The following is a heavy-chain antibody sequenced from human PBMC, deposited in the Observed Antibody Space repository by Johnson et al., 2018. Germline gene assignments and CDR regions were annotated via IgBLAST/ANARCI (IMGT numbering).Heavy chain of an antibody. CDR1: GFTFSSYG. V-gene: IGHV3-33*01. CDR2: IWYDGSNK. D-gene: IGHD5-12*01. CDR3: ARNRGYDSDDGFGI. Sequence: QVQLVESGGGVVQPGRSLRLSCAASGFTFSSYGMHWVRQAPGKGLEWVAIIWYDGSNKHYPDSVKGRFTFSRDNSKNTLYMQRNSRRAEDTAVYYCARNRGYDSDDGFGIWGQGTMVSVSS. J-gene: IGHJ3*02.